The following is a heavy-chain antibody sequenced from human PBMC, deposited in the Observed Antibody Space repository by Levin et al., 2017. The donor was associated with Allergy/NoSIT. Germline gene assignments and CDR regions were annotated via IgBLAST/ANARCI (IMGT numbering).Heavy chain of an antibody. CDR1: GFTFSSYA. CDR3: AKDPNSYGDSSPNWFDP. D-gene: IGHD4-17*01. V-gene: IGHV3-23*01. CDR2: ISGSGGST. Sequence: GESLKISCAASGFTFSSYAMSWVRQAPGKGLEWVSAISGSGGSTYYADSVKGRFTISRDNSKNTLYLQMNSLRAEDTAVYYCAKDPNSYGDSSPNWFDPWGQGTLVTVSS. J-gene: IGHJ5*02.